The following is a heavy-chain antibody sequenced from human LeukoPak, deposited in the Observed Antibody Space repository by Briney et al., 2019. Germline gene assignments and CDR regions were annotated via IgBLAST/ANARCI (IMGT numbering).Heavy chain of an antibody. Sequence: GGSLRLSCTASGFTFSSYAMSWVRQAPGKGLKGFSTVIVTGVTTYYADSVQGRFTISRDNSENTISLQMNSLRAEDTAVYYCARVEVTNILTSYSPYYFDYWGQGTLVTVSS. CDR2: VIVTGVTT. CDR3: ARVEVTNILTSYSPYYFDY. D-gene: IGHD3-9*01. V-gene: IGHV3-23*01. J-gene: IGHJ4*02. CDR1: GFTFSSYA.